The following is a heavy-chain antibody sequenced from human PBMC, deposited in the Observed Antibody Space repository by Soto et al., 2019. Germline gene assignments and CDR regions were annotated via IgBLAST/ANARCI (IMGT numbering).Heavy chain of an antibody. J-gene: IGHJ6*02. CDR1: GGSISSGGYY. Sequence: QVQLQESGPGLVKPSQTLSLTCTVSGGSISSGGYYWSWIRQHPGKGLEWIGYIYYSGSTYYNPYLKRRVTISVDTSKNQFSLKLSSVTAADTAVYYCARDQRLIYYYYGMDVWGQGTTVTVSS. V-gene: IGHV4-31*03. D-gene: IGHD3-16*01. CDR2: IYYSGST. CDR3: ARDQRLIYYYYGMDV.